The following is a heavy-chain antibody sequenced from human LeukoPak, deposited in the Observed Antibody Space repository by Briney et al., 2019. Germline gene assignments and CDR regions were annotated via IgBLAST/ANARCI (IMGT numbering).Heavy chain of an antibody. D-gene: IGHD3-3*01. CDR2: INHSGST. J-gene: IGHJ6*02. Sequence: SETLSLTCAVYGGSFSGYYWSWIRQPPGKGLEWIGEINHSGSTNYNPSLKSRVTISVDTSKNQFPLKLSSVTAADTAVYYCARGLDFWSGYNIPYYYYYGMDVWGQGTTVTASS. CDR1: GGSFSGYY. CDR3: ARGLDFWSGYNIPYYYYYGMDV. V-gene: IGHV4-34*01.